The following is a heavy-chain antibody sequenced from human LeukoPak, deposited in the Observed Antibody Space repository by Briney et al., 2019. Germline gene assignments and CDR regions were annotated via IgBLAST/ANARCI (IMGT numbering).Heavy chain of an antibody. J-gene: IGHJ3*02. Sequence: SGGSLRLACAASRFTFASYSMNGVRHAPRKGLECVSSISISRSYIYYADSVKGRFTISRDNAKNSLYLQMNSLRAEDTAVYYCARDRDEGCELSLRYAHDAFDIWGQGTMVTVS. CDR3: ARDRDEGCELSLRYAHDAFDI. CDR2: ISISRSYI. D-gene: IGHD1-26*01. V-gene: IGHV3-21*01. CDR1: RFTFASYS.